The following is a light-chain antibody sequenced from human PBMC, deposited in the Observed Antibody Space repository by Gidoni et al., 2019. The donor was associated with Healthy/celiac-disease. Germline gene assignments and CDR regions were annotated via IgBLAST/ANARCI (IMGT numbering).Light chain of an antibody. CDR1: SLRSYY. V-gene: IGLV3-19*01. J-gene: IGLJ2*01. CDR2: GKT. CDR3: NSRDSSGNHLV. Sequence: SAELTQDPAVSVALGQTVRITCQGDSLRSYYASWYQQKPGQAPVLVIYGKTNRPSGIPDRFSGSSSGNTASLTITWAPVEDEADYYCNSRDSSGNHLVFGGGTKLTVL.